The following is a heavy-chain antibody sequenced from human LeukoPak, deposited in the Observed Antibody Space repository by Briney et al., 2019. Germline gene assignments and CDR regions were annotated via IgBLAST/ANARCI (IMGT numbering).Heavy chain of an antibody. CDR2: IYYSGST. J-gene: IGHJ5*02. V-gene: IGHV4-39*01. CDR3: ARRPGASAYSSFAP. CDR1: GGSISSSSYY. Sequence: SETLSLTCTVSGGSISSSSYYWGWIRQPPGKGLEWIGSIYYSGSTYYNPSLKSRVTISVDTSKNQFSLKLSSVTAADTAVYYCARRPGASAYSSFAPWGQGTLVTVSS.